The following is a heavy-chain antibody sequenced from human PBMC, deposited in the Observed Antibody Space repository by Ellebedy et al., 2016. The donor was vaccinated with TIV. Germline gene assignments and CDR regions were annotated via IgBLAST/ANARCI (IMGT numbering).Heavy chain of an antibody. V-gene: IGHV4-59*01. CDR1: GGSISSYY. Sequence: PLETLSLTCIVSGGSISSYYWSWIRQPPGKGLEWIGYIYYNGSTNYNPSLKSRVTISVDTSKNQFSLKLSSVTASDTAVYYCARDGNSWYGDGFDIWGQGTMVTVSS. D-gene: IGHD6-13*01. J-gene: IGHJ3*02. CDR2: IYYNGST. CDR3: ARDGNSWYGDGFDI.